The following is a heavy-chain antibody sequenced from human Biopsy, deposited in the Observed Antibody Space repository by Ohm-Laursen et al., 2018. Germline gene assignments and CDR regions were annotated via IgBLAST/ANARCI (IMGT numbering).Heavy chain of an antibody. D-gene: IGHD6-6*01. CDR2: ISETSSHI. CDR1: GFSVSSYD. V-gene: IGHV3-21*01. J-gene: IGHJ6*02. CDR3: ARDSSRRAREGGMDV. Sequence: SLRLSCAASGFSVSSYDMNWVRQAPGKGLGWISYISETSSHIYDADSVRGRFTVARDIAKNSLYLQLNSLRVEDTAVYYCARDSSRRAREGGMDVWGQGTTVTV.